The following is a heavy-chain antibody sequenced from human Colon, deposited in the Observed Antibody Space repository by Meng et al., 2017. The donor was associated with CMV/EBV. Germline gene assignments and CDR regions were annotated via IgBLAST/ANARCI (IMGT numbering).Heavy chain of an antibody. CDR1: GFTFSRYW. J-gene: IGHJ6*03. Sequence: GGSLRLSCVASGFTFSRYWMHWVRNSPGKGLEWVSRIRNDGTVTNYADSVKDRFIISRDNAQNTLYLQMNSLGVEDTALYFCARGERVSAADYYYYNMDVWGQGTTVTVSS. CDR3: ARGERVSAADYYYYNMDV. V-gene: IGHV3-74*01. CDR2: IRNDGTVT. D-gene: IGHD1-26*01.